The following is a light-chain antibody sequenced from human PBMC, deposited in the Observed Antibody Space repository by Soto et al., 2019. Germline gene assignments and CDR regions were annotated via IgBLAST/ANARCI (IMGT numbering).Light chain of an antibody. V-gene: IGKV1-5*01. CDR3: QQYNSYSVYT. CDR2: DAS. J-gene: IGKJ2*01. Sequence: DIQMTQSPSTLSASVGDRVIITCRASQSISSWLAWYQHKPGEAPKLLIYDASSLESGVPSRFSCSGSGTEFTLTISSLQPDDVATYYCQQYNSYSVYTFGQGTKLEIK. CDR1: QSISSW.